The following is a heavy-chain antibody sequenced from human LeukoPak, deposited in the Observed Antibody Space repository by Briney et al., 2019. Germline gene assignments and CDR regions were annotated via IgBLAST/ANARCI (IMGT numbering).Heavy chain of an antibody. CDR1: GYSISSGYY. CDR2: IYYSGST. J-gene: IGHJ4*02. V-gene: IGHV4-38-2*02. CDR3: ARNYGNYRDY. Sequence: SETLSLTCTVSGYSISSGYYWGWIRQPPGKGLEWIGSIYYSGSTYYNPSLKSRVTISVDTSKNQFSLKLSSVTAADTAVYYCARNYGNYRDYWGQGTLVTVSS. D-gene: IGHD4-17*01.